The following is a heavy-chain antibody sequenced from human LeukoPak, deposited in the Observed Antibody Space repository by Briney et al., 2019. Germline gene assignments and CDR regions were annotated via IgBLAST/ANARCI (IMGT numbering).Heavy chain of an antibody. D-gene: IGHD3-10*01. J-gene: IGHJ4*02. CDR1: GFTLSTYS. CDR3: AREDGSGSFLYY. Sequence: PGGSLRLSCAASGFTLSTYSMNWVRQAPGKGLEWVSYIRASSSTTYYADSVKGRFTVSRDNAKNSLYLQMNSLRDEDTAVYYCAREDGSGSFLYYWGQGTQVTVSS. V-gene: IGHV3-48*02. CDR2: IRASSSTT.